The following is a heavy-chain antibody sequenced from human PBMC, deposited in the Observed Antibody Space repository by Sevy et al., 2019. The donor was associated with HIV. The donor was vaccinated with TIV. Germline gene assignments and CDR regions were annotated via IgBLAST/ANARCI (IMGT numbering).Heavy chain of an antibody. CDR2: MGGKAFAGTT. CDR3: IRSRLLGYTAMVPDY. Sequence: GGSLRLSCTTSGFTLGDYAMSWVRQAPGKGLEWVGFMGGKAFAGTTEYAASVKGRFTISTDDSTASPHLQMNSLGTADTGVYYCIRSRLLGYTAMVPDYWGQGTLVTVSS. V-gene: IGHV3-49*04. CDR1: GFTLGDYA. D-gene: IGHD5-18*01. J-gene: IGHJ4*02.